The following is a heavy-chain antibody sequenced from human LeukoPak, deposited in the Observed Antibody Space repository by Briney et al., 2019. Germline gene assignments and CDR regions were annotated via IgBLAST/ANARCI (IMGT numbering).Heavy chain of an antibody. V-gene: IGHV7-4-1*02. CDR2: INTNTGNP. CDR3: ARGTSITAAGTNNWFDP. J-gene: IGHJ5*02. CDR1: GYTFNRYT. Sequence: ASVKVSCKASGYTFNRYTMNWVRQAPGQGLEWMGWINTNTGNPTYAQGFTGRFVFSLDTSVSTAYLQISSLKAEDTAVYFCARGTSITAAGTNNWFDPWGQGTLVTVSS. D-gene: IGHD6-13*01.